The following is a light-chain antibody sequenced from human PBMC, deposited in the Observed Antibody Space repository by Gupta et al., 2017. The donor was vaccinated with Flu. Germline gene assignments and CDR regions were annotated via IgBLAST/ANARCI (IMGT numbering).Light chain of an antibody. CDR2: ENY. CDR3: GTWDASLNIAA. Sequence: QSVIMQPSSMSAAPGQKVTISCSGNIYNIGSNSVSWYQKLPGTAPKLLIYENYKRPSGIPDRFSGSKSGTSATLGITGLQTGDGADYYCGTWDASLNIAAFGSGTTVIV. CDR1: IYNIGSNS. V-gene: IGLV1-51*01. J-gene: IGLJ1*01.